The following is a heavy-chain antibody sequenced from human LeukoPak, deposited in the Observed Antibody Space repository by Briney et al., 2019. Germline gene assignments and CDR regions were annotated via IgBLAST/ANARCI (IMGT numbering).Heavy chain of an antibody. J-gene: IGHJ4*02. V-gene: IGHV4-59*01. CDR2: IYYSGST. CDR3: ARWPDY. Sequence: PSETLSLTCAVYGGSFSGYYWSWIRQPPGKGLEWIGYIYYSGSTNYNPSLKSRVTISVDTSKNQFSLKLSSVTAADTAVYYCARWPDYWGQGTLVTVSS. CDR1: GGSFSGYY.